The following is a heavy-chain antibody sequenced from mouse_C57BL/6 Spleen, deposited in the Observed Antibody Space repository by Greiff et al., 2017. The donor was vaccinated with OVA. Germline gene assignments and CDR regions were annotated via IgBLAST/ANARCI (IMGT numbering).Heavy chain of an antibody. CDR1: GYTFTEYT. Sequence: QVQLQQSGAELVKPGASVKLSCKASGYTFTEYTIHWVKQRSGQGLEWIGWFYPGSGSIKYTEKFKDKATLTADKSSSTVYMELSRLTSEDAAVYFCARHEDAGVGPYYYALDYWGQGTSVTVSS. V-gene: IGHV1-62-2*01. D-gene: IGHD4-1*01. CDR3: ARHEDAGVGPYYYALDY. CDR2: FYPGSGSI. J-gene: IGHJ4*01.